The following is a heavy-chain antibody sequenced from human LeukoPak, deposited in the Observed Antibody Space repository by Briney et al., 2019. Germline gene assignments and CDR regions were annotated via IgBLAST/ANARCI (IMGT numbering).Heavy chain of an antibody. Sequence: GGSLRLSCAASGFTFSSYAMSWVRQAPGKGLEWVSAISGSGGSTYYADPVKGRFTISRDNSKNTLYLQMNSLRAEDTAVYYCAKDRDYGSNFDYWGQGTLVTVSS. CDR1: GFTFSSYA. CDR3: AKDRDYGSNFDY. CDR2: ISGSGGST. J-gene: IGHJ4*02. D-gene: IGHD3-16*01. V-gene: IGHV3-23*01.